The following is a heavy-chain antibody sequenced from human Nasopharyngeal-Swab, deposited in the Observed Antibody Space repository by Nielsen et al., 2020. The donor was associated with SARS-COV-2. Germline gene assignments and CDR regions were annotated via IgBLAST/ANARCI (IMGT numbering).Heavy chain of an antibody. CDR1: GGTFSSYA. CDR3: AKAIPYYYGSGSYYMDV. J-gene: IGHJ6*03. V-gene: IGHV3-23*01. Sequence: SCKASGGTFSSYAMSWVRQAPGKGLEWVSAISGSGGSTYYADSVKGRFTISRDNSKNTLYLQMNSLRAEDTAVYYCAKAIPYYYGSGSYYMDVWGKGTTVTVSS. D-gene: IGHD3-10*01. CDR2: ISGSGGST.